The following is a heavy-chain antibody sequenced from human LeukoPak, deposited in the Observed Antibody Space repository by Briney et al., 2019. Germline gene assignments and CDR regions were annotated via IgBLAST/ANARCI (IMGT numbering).Heavy chain of an antibody. Sequence: ASVKVSCKASGYTFSDHYMHWVRQAPGQGLEWMGYINPDSGGTNYAQKFQGRVTMTRDTSISTAYMELSRLTSDDTAVYYCARQPGTTRGRFWFDPWGQGTLVTVSS. D-gene: IGHD1-1*01. CDR3: ARQPGTTRGRFWFDP. V-gene: IGHV1-2*02. J-gene: IGHJ5*02. CDR2: INPDSGGT. CDR1: GYTFSDHY.